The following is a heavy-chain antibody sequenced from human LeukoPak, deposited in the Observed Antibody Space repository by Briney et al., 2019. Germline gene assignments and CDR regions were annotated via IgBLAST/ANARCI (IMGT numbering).Heavy chain of an antibody. J-gene: IGHJ2*01. Sequence: PGGSLRLSCAASGFTISGYWMSWVRQAPGKGLEWVANIKQDGSEKYYVGSVRGRFTISRGNVKNSLFLQMNSLRVEDTAVYFCARDSPAGNLWGRGTLVTVSS. CDR3: ARDSPAGNL. V-gene: IGHV3-7*03. CDR2: IKQDGSEK. CDR1: GFTISGYW.